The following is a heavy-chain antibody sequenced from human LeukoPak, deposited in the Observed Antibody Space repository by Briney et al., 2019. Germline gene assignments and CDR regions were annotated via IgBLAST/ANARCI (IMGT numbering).Heavy chain of an antibody. J-gene: IGHJ6*03. CDR3: AGVFHEYYYMDV. D-gene: IGHD2-8*01. V-gene: IGHV4-39*01. Sequence: PSETLSLTCTVSGGSISTTNYYWGWIRQSPGKGLEWIGSIYYSGSTYYNPSLKSRVTISVDTSKNQFSLKLSSVTAADTAVYYCAGVFHEYYYMDVWGKGTTVTISS. CDR2: IYYSGST. CDR1: GGSISTTNYY.